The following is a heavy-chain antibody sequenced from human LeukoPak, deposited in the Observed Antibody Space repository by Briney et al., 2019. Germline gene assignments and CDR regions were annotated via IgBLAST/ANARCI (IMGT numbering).Heavy chain of an antibody. Sequence: PSETLSLTCTVSGGSISSSSYYWGWIRQPPGKGLEWIGSIYYSGSTYYNPSLKSRVSISVDKSKNRFSLKLSSVTAADTAVYYCARNLWFGESSDAFYIWGQGTMVTVSS. D-gene: IGHD3-10*01. CDR2: IYYSGST. J-gene: IGHJ3*02. CDR1: GGSISSSSYY. CDR3: ARNLWFGESSDAFYI. V-gene: IGHV4-39*07.